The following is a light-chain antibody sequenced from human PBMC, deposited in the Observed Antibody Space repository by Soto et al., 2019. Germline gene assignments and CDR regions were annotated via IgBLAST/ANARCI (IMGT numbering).Light chain of an antibody. CDR1: QSISSRY. CDR2: DAS. V-gene: IGKV3-11*01. Sequence: EVVLTQSPDTLSLSPGERATLSCRASQSISSRYLAWYQQKPGQAPRLLIYDASNRATGIPARFSGSGSGTDFTLTISSLEPEDFAVYYCQQRSDWPPLTFGGGTKVDIK. CDR3: QQRSDWPPLT. J-gene: IGKJ4*01.